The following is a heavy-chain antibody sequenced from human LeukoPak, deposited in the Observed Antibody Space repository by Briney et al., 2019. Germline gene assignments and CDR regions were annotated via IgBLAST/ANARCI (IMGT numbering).Heavy chain of an antibody. CDR1: GFTFSSYS. V-gene: IGHV3-21*01. Sequence: PGGSLRLSCAASGFTFSSYSMNWVRQAPGKGLEWVSSISSSSSYIYYADSVKGRFTISRDNAKNSVYLQMNSLRAEDTAVYYCARDPTYYLRYGYFDFWGQGILVTVSS. CDR3: ARDPTYYLRYGYFDF. D-gene: IGHD1-26*01. J-gene: IGHJ4*02. CDR2: ISSSSSYI.